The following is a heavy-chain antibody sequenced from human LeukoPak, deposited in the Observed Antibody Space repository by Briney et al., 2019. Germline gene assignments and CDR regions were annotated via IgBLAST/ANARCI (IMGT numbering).Heavy chain of an antibody. CDR2: IRSDGSDE. Sequence: GWSLRLSCAASGFTFSSYWMSWVRQAPAKGLEWVAFIRSDGSDEYYADSVKGRFTISRDNSKNTLYLQMNSLTAEDTAVYYCAREGDGLDVWGQGTTVTVSS. J-gene: IGHJ6*02. CDR3: AREGDGLDV. CDR1: GFTFSSYW. D-gene: IGHD3-10*01. V-gene: IGHV3-33*08.